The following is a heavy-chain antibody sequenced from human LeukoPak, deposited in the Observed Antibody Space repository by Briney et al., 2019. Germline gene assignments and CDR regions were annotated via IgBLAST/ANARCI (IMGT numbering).Heavy chain of an antibody. V-gene: IGHV1-69*04. D-gene: IGHD2-15*01. CDR1: GGTFSSYT. CDR2: IIPILGIA. Sequence: SVKVSCKASGGTFSSYTISWVRQAPGQGLECMGRIIPILGIANYAQKFQGRVTITADKSTSTAYMELSSLRSEDTAVYYCARDLGYCSGGSCYNWFDPWGQGTLVTVSS. CDR3: ARDLGYCSGGSCYNWFDP. J-gene: IGHJ5*02.